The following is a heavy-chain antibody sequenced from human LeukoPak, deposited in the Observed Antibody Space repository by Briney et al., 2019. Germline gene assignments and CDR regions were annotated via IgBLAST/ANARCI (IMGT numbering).Heavy chain of an antibody. V-gene: IGHV1-18*01. Sequence: GASVKVSCKASGYTFTSYGISWVRQAPGQGLEWMGWISAYNGYTDYAQKLQFRVTMTTDTSTSTAYMELRSLRSDDTAVYYCARHFLGYCSSTSCAVFDYWGQGTLVTVSS. CDR1: GYTFTSYG. CDR3: ARHFLGYCSSTSCAVFDY. D-gene: IGHD2-2*01. J-gene: IGHJ4*02. CDR2: ISAYNGYT.